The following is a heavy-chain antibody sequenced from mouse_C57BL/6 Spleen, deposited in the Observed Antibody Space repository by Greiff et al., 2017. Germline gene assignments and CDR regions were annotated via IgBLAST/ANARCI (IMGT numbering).Heavy chain of an antibody. CDR1: GPSFLLSC. D-gene: IGHD1-1*01. Sequence: QVQLQQSGAELVKPGASVPLSCNASGPSFLLSCIPFFTPMPFPFLYLILHLYPLDGDTNYNGKFKGKATLTADKSSSTAYMQLSSLTSEDSAVYFCARQEYYYGSPSYAMDYWGQGTSVTVSS. CDR3: ARQEYYYGSPSYAMDY. CDR2: LYPLDGDT. J-gene: IGHJ4*01. V-gene: IGHV1-80*01.